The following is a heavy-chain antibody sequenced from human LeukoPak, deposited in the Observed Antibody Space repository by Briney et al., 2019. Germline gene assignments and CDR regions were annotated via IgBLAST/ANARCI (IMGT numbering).Heavy chain of an antibody. CDR1: GGSFGGYY. Sequence: SETLSLTCAVYGGSFGGYYWSWIRQPPGKGLEWIGEINHSGSTNYNPSLKSRVTISVDTSKNQFSLKLSSVTAADTAVYYCARGSHYYDSSGLGWYFDLWGRGTLVTVSS. CDR2: INHSGST. V-gene: IGHV4-34*01. D-gene: IGHD3-22*01. J-gene: IGHJ2*01. CDR3: ARGSHYYDSSGLGWYFDL.